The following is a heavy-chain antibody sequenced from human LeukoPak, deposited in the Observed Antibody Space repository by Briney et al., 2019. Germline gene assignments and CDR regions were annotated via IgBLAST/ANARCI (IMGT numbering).Heavy chain of an antibody. D-gene: IGHD5-18*01. CDR2: IWYDGSNK. V-gene: IGHV3-33*01. Sequence: PGGSLRLSCAASGFTFSSYGMHWVRQAPGKGLEWVAVIWYDGSNKYYADSVKGRFTISRDNSKNTLYLQMNSLRAEDTAVYYCARGSGTAMVNFDYWGQGTLVTVSS. J-gene: IGHJ4*02. CDR1: GFTFSSYG. CDR3: ARGSGTAMVNFDY.